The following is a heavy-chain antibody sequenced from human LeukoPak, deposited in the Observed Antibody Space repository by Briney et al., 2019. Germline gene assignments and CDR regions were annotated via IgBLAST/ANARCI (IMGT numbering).Heavy chain of an antibody. V-gene: IGHV3-7*01. CDR2: IKQDGSEK. CDR3: ASEDNTGSSAY. J-gene: IGHJ4*02. D-gene: IGHD3-22*01. Sequence: GGSLRLSCAASGCTFSNFWMSWVRQAPGKGLEWVANIKQDGSEKYYVDSVKGRFTISRDNAKNSLYLQMSSLRGDDTALYYCASEDNTGSSAYWGQGTLVTVSS. CDR1: GCTFSNFW.